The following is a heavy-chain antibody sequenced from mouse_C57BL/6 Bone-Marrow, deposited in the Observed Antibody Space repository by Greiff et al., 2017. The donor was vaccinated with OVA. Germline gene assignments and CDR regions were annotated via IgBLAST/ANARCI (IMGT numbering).Heavy chain of an antibody. V-gene: IGHV5-2*01. J-gene: IGHJ2*01. CDR1: EYEFPSHD. D-gene: IGHD1-1*01. CDR3: ASRDYYGSSYDFDY. Sequence: EVKVVESGGGLVQPGESLKLSCESNEYEFPSHDMSWVRQTPEKRLELVAAINSDGGSTYYPDTMERRFIISRDNTKKTLYLQMSSLRSEDTALYYCASRDYYGSSYDFDYWGQGTTLTVSS. CDR2: INSDGGST.